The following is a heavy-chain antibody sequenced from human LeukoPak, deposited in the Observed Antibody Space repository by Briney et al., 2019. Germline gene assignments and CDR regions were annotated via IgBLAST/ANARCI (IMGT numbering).Heavy chain of an antibody. J-gene: IGHJ5*02. V-gene: IGHV1-69*13. CDR3: ARDFVVVTAIRGWFDP. CDR2: IIPMFGTP. CDR1: GVIFSSYA. Sequence: SVKVSCKASGVIFSSYAITWVRQAPGQGLEWMGGIIPMFGTPNYAQKFQGRVTITADESTNTAYMELSSLTYEDTAMYYCARDFVVVTAIRGWFDPWGQGTLVTVSS. D-gene: IGHD2-21*02.